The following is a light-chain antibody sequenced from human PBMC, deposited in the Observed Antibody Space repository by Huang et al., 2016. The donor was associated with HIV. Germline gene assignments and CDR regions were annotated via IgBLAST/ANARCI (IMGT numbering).Light chain of an antibody. CDR2: AAS. Sequence: IRMTQSPSSLSASTGDRVTITCRANQDINNFLAWYQQRPGIVPKLLIYAASTLQSGVPWRFSGNGAGTDFTLTIGCLHSEDVATYYCQQYDIHPLTFGPGTRVDIK. V-gene: IGKV1-8*01. J-gene: IGKJ3*01. CDR3: QQYDIHPLT. CDR1: QDINNF.